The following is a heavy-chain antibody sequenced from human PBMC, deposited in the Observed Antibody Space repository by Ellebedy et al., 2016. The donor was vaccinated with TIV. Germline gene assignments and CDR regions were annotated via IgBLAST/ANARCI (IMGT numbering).Heavy chain of an antibody. CDR2: INPDGSEI. CDR3: ARDVLGGFFDY. CDR1: RFTFNNYW. J-gene: IGHJ4*02. Sequence: PGGSLRLSCAASRFTFNNYWISWVRQTPGQGLEWVANINPDGSEIHYVDSVKGRFTISRDNARNSLSLQMNSLRVEDTAVYYCARDVLGGFFDYWGQGTPVIVSS. V-gene: IGHV3-7*03. D-gene: IGHD3-16*01.